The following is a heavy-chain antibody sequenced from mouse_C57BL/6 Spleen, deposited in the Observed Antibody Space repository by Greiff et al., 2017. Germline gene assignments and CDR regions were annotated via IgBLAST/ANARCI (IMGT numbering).Heavy chain of an antibody. V-gene: IGHV14-4*01. CDR2: IDPENGDT. Sequence: EVQLQQSGAELVRPGASVKLSCTASGFNIKDDYMHWVKQRPEQGLEWIGWIDPENGDTEYASNFQGKATITADTSSNTAYLQLSSLTSEDTAVYYCTRGSDGSRGFDYWGQGTTLTVSS. D-gene: IGHD1-1*01. CDR1: GFNIKDDY. J-gene: IGHJ2*01. CDR3: TRGSDGSRGFDY.